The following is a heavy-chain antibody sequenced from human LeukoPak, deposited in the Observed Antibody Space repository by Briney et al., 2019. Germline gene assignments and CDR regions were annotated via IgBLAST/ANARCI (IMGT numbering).Heavy chain of an antibody. J-gene: IGHJ4*02. D-gene: IGHD1-26*01. CDR3: ARGSGELPPFDY. CDR2: IYYSGST. CDR1: GGSISSYY. Sequence: SETLSLTCTVSGGSISSYYWSWIRQPPGKGLEWIGYIYYSGSTNYNPSLKSRVTISVDTSKNQFSLKLSSVTAADTAVYYCARGSGELPPFDYWGQGTLVTVSS. V-gene: IGHV4-59*01.